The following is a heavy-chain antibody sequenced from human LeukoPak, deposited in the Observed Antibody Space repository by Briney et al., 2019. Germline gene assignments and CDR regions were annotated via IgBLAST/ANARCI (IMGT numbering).Heavy chain of an antibody. V-gene: IGHV4-59*06. J-gene: IGHJ3*02. CDR2: IYYSGST. D-gene: IGHD5-18*01. CDR3: ARGTAMVEDCAFDI. CDR1: GGSISSYY. Sequence: SETLSLTCTVSGGSISSYYWSWIRQHPGKGLEWIGYIYYSGSTYYNPSLKSRVTISVDTSKNQFSLKLSSVTAADTAVYYCARGTAMVEDCAFDIWGQGTMVTVSS.